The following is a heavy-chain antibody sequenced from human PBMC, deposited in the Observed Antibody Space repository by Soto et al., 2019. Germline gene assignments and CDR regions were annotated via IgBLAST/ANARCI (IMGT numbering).Heavy chain of an antibody. J-gene: IGHJ4*02. CDR3: ARVAVGSYYFDY. CDR1: GFTFSSYW. D-gene: IGHD6-13*01. Sequence: EVQLVESGGGVVQPGVSLRLSCAASGFTFSSYWMHWVRQAPGKGLMWVSRVNPDGSDTSYADSVKGRFTISRDNAKNTLYLQMNSLRAEDTAVYYCARVAVGSYYFDYWGQGTLLTVSS. CDR2: VNPDGSDT. V-gene: IGHV3-74*01.